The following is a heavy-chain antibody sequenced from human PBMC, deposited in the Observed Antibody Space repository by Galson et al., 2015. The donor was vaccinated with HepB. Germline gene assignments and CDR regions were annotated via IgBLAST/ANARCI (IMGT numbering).Heavy chain of an antibody. Sequence: SLRLSCAASGFIFRSYEMSWVRQAPGKGLEWVSYISRSGNTIYYADSVKGRFTISRDNTKNSLYLQMNSLRAEDTAVYYCAREGGQYSYGWDYWGQGTLVTVSS. V-gene: IGHV3-48*03. CDR2: ISRSGNTI. D-gene: IGHD5-18*01. J-gene: IGHJ4*02. CDR1: GFIFRSYE. CDR3: AREGGQYSYGWDY.